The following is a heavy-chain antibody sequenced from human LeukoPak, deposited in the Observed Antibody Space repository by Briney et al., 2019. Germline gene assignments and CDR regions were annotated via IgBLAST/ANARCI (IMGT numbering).Heavy chain of an antibody. CDR1: GFPFSSYA. CDR3: AKGPLLWD. V-gene: IGHV3-23*01. J-gene: IGHJ4*02. Sequence: GGSLLLSCAASGFPFSSYAMSWGRQAPGKGLEWVSSISGSGGSTYYADSVKGRFTISRDNSKNTLYLQMNSLRAEDTAVYYCAKGPLLWDWGQGTLVTVSS. CDR2: ISGSGGST. D-gene: IGHD2/OR15-2a*01.